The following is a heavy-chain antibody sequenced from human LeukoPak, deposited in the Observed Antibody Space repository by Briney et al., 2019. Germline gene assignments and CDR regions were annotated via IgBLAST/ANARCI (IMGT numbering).Heavy chain of an antibody. CDR1: GYSISSGYY. CDR2: IYHSGXT. J-gene: IGHJ4*02. D-gene: IGHD1-26*01. V-gene: IGHV4-38-2*02. CDR3: ARXXXXXGSYDY. Sequence: SETLSLTCSVSGYSISSGYYWGWIRQPPGKGLEWIGSIYHSGXTYYNPSLESRVAISVDTSWNQFSLKLSSVTAADTAVYYCARXXXXXGSYDYWGQGTLVTVSS.